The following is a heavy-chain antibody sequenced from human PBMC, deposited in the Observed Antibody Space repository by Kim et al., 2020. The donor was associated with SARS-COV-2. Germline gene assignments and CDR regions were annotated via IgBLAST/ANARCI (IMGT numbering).Heavy chain of an antibody. CDR1: GGSFSGYY. CDR2: INHSGST. D-gene: IGHD2-15*01. CDR3: ARTGLYCSGGSCYPSFDY. J-gene: IGHJ4*01. V-gene: IGHV4-34*01. Sequence: SETLSLTCAVYGGSFSGYYWSWIRQPPGKGLEWIGEINHSGSTNYNPSLKSRVTISVDTSKNQFSLKLSSVTAADTAVYYCARTGLYCSGGSCYPSFDY.